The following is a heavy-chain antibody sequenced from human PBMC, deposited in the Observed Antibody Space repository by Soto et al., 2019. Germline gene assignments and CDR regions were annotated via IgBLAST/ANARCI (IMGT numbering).Heavy chain of an antibody. J-gene: IGHJ5*02. CDR2: VRGDNGHT. CDR3: ARDLGYCRSGTCYREWFDP. CDR1: GYTFTTHG. D-gene: IGHD2-15*01. V-gene: IGHV1-18*01. Sequence: QVQLVQSGAEVKKPGASVKVSCKASGYTFTTHGISWVRQVPGQGLEWMGWVRGDNGHTNYAQSLQDRVTRATDTSTNTAYMGLRSLRSDDTAVYYCARDLGYCRSGTCYREWFDPWGQGTLVTVSS.